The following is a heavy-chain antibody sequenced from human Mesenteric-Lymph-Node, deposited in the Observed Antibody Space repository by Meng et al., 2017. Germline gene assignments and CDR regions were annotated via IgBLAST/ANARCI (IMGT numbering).Heavy chain of an antibody. D-gene: IGHD3-22*01. V-gene: IGHV3-30*04. CDR3: ARENYYDSNGYYAGFDH. CDR1: GPSLRSYA. J-gene: IGHJ4*02. Sequence: GESLKISCAASGPSLRSYALHWVRQAPGKGLEWVAFISYDGSKIYYAESVKGRFTISRDNSKNTLDLQMTSLRPEDTAVYYCARENYYDSNGYYAGFDHWAQGTLVTVSS. CDR2: ISYDGSKI.